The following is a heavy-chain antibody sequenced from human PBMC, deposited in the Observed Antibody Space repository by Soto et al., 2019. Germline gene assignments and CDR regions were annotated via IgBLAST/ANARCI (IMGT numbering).Heavy chain of an antibody. D-gene: IGHD2-2*01. CDR3: ARGKLRSPYCSRTSCYASTFDY. V-gene: IGHV1-69*13. Sequence: SVKVSCKASGGTFSSYAISWVRQAPGQGLEWMGGIIPIFGTANYAQKFQGRVTITADESTSTAYMELSSLRSEDTAVYYCARGKLRSPYCSRTSCYASTFDYWGQGTPVTVSS. J-gene: IGHJ4*02. CDR2: IIPIFGTA. CDR1: GGTFSSYA.